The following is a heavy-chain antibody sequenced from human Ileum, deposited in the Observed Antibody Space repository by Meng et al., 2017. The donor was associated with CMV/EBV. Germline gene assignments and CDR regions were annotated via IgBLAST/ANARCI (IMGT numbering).Heavy chain of an antibody. Sequence: FNNFAMNWRRQAPGQGLEWMGGIITVDGTTNYAQTFRDRVTITADKSTTTAYMELSSLRSEDSAVYYCATPATYYISWRGYTPFDYWGQGTLVTVSS. CDR2: IITVDGTT. J-gene: IGHJ4*02. D-gene: IGHD3-3*01. CDR3: ATPATYYISWRGYTPFDY. CDR1: FNNFA. V-gene: IGHV1-69*06.